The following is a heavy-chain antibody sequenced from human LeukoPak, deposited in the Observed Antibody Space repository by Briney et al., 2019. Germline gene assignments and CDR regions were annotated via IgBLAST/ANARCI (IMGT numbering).Heavy chain of an antibody. D-gene: IGHD3-10*01. Sequence: SETLSLTCTVSGGSISSYYWNWIRQPPGKGLEWIGYMYYSGSTNSNPSLKSRVTMSVDTSKNQFSLNLSSVTAADTAVYYCATDYGSGIHAFDIWGQGTMVTVSS. CDR1: GGSISSYY. CDR2: MYYSGST. CDR3: ATDYGSGIHAFDI. J-gene: IGHJ3*02. V-gene: IGHV4-59*01.